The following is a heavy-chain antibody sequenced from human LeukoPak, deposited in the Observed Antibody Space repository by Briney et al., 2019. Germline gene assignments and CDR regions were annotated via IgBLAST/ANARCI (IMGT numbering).Heavy chain of an antibody. D-gene: IGHD3-16*01. Sequence: GGSLRLSCAASGFTVSGTHMSWVRQAPGKGLEWVSAMYTGETTYYADSVTGRFTVSRDTSRNTLFLHMNRLRAEDTAVYYCAKDEATSGGGLASWGQGTLVIVSS. CDR3: AKDEATSGGGLAS. J-gene: IGHJ5*01. CDR1: GFTVSGTH. V-gene: IGHV3-53*01. CDR2: MYTGETT.